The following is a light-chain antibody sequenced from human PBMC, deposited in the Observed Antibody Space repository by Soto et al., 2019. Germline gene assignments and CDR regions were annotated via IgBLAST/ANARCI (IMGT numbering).Light chain of an antibody. CDR1: SSNIGAGYD. Sequence: QSVLTQPPSVSGAPGQRVTISCTGSSSNIGAGYDVHWYQQLPGTAPKLLIYGNSNRPSGVPDRFSGSKSGTSASLAITGLQAEYEADYDCQSYDSSLSGYVFGTGTQLTVL. J-gene: IGLJ1*01. CDR2: GNS. CDR3: QSYDSSLSGYV. V-gene: IGLV1-40*01.